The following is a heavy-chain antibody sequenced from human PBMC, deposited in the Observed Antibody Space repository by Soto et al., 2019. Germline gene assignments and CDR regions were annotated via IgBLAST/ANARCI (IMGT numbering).Heavy chain of an antibody. D-gene: IGHD3-3*01. V-gene: IGHV3-30*18. CDR1: GFTFSSYG. CDR3: AKIIPFQAPHGMDV. CDR2: ISYDGSNK. Sequence: GSLRLSCAASGFTFSSYGMHWVRQAPGKGLEWVAVISYDGSNKYYADSVKGRFTISRDNSKNTLYLQMNSLRAEDTAVYYCAKIIPFQAPHGMDVWGQGTTVTVSS. J-gene: IGHJ6*02.